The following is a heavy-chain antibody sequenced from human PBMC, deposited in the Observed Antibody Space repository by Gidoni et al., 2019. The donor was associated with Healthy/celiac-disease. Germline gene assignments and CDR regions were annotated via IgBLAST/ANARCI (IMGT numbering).Heavy chain of an antibody. CDR2: IDPRDSYT. D-gene: IGHD3-9*01. V-gene: IGHV5-10-1*01. Sequence: MGRIDPRDSYTNYSPSFQGHVTISADKSISTAYLQWSSLKASDTAMYYCARATRGGDWLFDYWGQGTLVTVSS. J-gene: IGHJ4*02. CDR3: ARATRGGDWLFDY.